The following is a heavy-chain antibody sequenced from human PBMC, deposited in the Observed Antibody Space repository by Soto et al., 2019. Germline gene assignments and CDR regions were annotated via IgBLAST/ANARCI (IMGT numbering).Heavy chain of an antibody. V-gene: IGHV1-8*01. CDR3: ARKRRDSSSWYNWFDP. D-gene: IGHD6-13*01. CDR2: MNPNSGNT. J-gene: IGHJ5*02. CDR1: GYTFTSYD. Sequence: QVQLVQSGAEVKKPGASVKVSCKASGYTFTSYDINWVRQATRQGLEWMGWMNPNSGNTGSAQKFQGRVTMTRNTSITTAYMELSSLRSEDTAVYYCARKRRDSSSWYNWFDPWGQGTLVTVSS.